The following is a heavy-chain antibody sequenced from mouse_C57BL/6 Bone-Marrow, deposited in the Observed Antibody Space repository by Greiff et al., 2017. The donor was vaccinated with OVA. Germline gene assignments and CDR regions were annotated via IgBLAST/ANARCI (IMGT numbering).Heavy chain of an antibody. V-gene: IGHV14-3*01. CDR3: ATPTTVVAGGYFDY. CDR2: IDPANGNT. CDR1: GFNIKNTY. Sequence: VQLKQSVAELVRPGASVKLSCTASGFNIKNTYMHWVKQRPEQGLEWIGRIDPANGNTKYAPKFQGKATITADTSSNTAYLQLSSLTSEDTAIYYCATPTTVVAGGYFDYWGQGTTLTVSS. D-gene: IGHD1-1*01. J-gene: IGHJ2*01.